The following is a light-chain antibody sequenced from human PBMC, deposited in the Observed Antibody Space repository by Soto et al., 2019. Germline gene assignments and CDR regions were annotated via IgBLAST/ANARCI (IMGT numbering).Light chain of an antibody. J-gene: IGKJ1*01. CDR1: QSISSW. Sequence: DIQMTQSPSTLSASVGDRVTITCRASQSISSWLAWYQQRPGKAPKLLIYDASSLDSGVPSRFSGSGPGTEFALTISSLQPDYFATYYDQEYKYCWTFGQGTEVEIK. CDR2: DAS. V-gene: IGKV1-5*01. CDR3: QEYKYCWT.